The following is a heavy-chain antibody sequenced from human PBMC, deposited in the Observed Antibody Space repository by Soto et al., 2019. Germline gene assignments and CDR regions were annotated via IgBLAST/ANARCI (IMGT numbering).Heavy chain of an antibody. CDR2: INHSGST. Sequence: SETLSLTCAVYGGSFSGYYWSWIRQPPGKGLEWIGEINHSGSTNYNPSLKSRVTISVDTSKNQFSLKLSSVTAADTAVYYCARGLGLESIAVAGRDYYYYMDVWGKGTTVTVSS. V-gene: IGHV4-34*01. CDR3: ARGLGLESIAVAGRDYYYYMDV. D-gene: IGHD6-19*01. CDR1: GGSFSGYY. J-gene: IGHJ6*03.